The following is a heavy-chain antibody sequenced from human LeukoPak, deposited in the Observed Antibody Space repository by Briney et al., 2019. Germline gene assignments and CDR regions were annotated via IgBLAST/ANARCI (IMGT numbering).Heavy chain of an antibody. CDR3: ARGASTDTGWFDP. CDR2: INSDGSST. CDR1: GFTFSTYW. J-gene: IGHJ5*02. D-gene: IGHD2-2*01. Sequence: GGSLRLSCAASGFTFSTYWVHWVRQAPGKGLVWVSRINSDGSSTTYADSVKGRFTISRDNAKNTLFLQMNSLRVEDTAVYYCARGASTDTGWFDPWGQGALVTVSS. V-gene: IGHV3-74*01.